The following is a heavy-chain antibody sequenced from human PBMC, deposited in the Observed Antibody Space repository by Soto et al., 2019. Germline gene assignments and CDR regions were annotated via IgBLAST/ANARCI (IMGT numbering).Heavy chain of an antibody. CDR1: GYTFTSYG. CDR2: ISAYNGNT. CDR3: ARVERYSSGWYGKNAFDI. J-gene: IGHJ3*02. Sequence: ASVKVSCKASGYTFTSYGISWVRQAPGQGLEWMGWISAYNGNTNYAQKLQGRVTMTTDTSTSTAYMELRSLRSDDTAVYYFARVERYSSGWYGKNAFDIWGQGTMVTVSS. D-gene: IGHD6-19*01. V-gene: IGHV1-18*01.